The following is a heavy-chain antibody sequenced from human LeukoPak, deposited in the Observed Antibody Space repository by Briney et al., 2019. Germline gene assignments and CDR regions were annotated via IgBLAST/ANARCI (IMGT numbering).Heavy chain of an antibody. CDR3: ARLRSGWYFDY. Sequence: SETLSLTCTVSGGSISSYYWSWIRQPPGKGLEWIGYIYYSGSTNYNPSLKSRVTISVDTSKNQFSLKLSSVTAADTAVYYCARLRSGWYFDYWGQGTLVTVSS. CDR1: GGSISSYY. CDR2: IYYSGST. V-gene: IGHV4-59*01. D-gene: IGHD6-19*01. J-gene: IGHJ4*02.